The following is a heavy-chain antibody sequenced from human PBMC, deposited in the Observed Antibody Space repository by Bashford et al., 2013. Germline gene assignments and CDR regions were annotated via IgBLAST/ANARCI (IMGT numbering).Heavy chain of an antibody. V-gene: IGHV1-69*05. J-gene: IGHJ4*02. CDR3: ARATRNQLVSDY. CDR2: VIPTFGSA. D-gene: IGHD6-6*01. Sequence: WVRQAPRRRDVEWMEGVIPTFGSANYAQKFQGRVTMTRDTSTSTAYMELSSLTSEDTAVYYCARATRNQLVSDYWGQGTVVTVSS.